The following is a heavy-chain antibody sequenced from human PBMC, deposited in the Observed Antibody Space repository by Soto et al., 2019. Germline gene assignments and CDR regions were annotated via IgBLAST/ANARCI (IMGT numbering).Heavy chain of an antibody. V-gene: IGHV3-30*18. Sequence: QVQLVESGGGVVQPGRSLRLSCAASGFIFINYGMHWVRQAPGKGLEWVAVISNDGSNKYCADSVKGRFTISRDNSKNTLYLQMNSLRPEDTAMYYCAKAVGATQRGYFDSWGQGTLVTVSS. CDR2: ISNDGSNK. J-gene: IGHJ4*02. CDR3: AKAVGATQRGYFDS. CDR1: GFIFINYG. D-gene: IGHD1-26*01.